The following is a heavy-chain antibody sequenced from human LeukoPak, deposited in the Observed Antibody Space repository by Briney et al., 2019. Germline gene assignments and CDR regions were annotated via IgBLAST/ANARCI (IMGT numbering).Heavy chain of an antibody. Sequence: PSETLSLTCTVSTGSISSYYWSWIRQPAGKGLEWIGRISTSGDTNYNPSLKSRVTMSIDTSKNQFSLKLSSVTAADTAVYYCVRVGVFAYCGGDCYENNWFDPWGQGTLVTVSS. V-gene: IGHV4-4*07. D-gene: IGHD2-21*02. CDR1: TGSISSYY. CDR2: ISTSGDT. CDR3: VRVGVFAYCGGDCYENNWFDP. J-gene: IGHJ5*02.